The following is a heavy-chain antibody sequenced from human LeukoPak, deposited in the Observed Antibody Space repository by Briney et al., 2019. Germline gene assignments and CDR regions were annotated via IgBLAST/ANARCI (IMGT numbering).Heavy chain of an antibody. CDR1: GFTFSSYN. Sequence: PGGSLRLSCAASGFTFSSYNMNWVRQAPGKGLEWVSYISSSSSTMYYADSVKGRFTISRDNAGNSLYLQMNGLRDEDTAVYYCARQATSDSYYCCGIDVWGQGTTVTVSS. CDR2: ISSSSSTM. J-gene: IGHJ6*02. V-gene: IGHV3-48*02. CDR3: ARQATSDSYYCCGIDV.